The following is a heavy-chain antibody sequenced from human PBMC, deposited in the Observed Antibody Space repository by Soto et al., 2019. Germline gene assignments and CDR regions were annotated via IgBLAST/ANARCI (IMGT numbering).Heavy chain of an antibody. CDR2: IYYSGST. D-gene: IGHD3-10*01. CDR3: ARHRGPMVRGVISNWFDP. J-gene: IGHJ5*02. Sequence: LXLICTVSGGSISSSMYYWGWIRQPPGKGLEWIGSIYYSGSTYYNPSLKSRVTISVDTSKNQFSLKLSSVTAADTAVYYCARHRGPMVRGVISNWFDPWGQGTLVTVSS. V-gene: IGHV4-39*01. CDR1: GGSISSSMYY.